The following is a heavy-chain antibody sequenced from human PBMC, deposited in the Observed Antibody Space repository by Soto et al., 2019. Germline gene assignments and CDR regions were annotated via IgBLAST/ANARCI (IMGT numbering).Heavy chain of an antibody. CDR3: ARGYYDFWRGYYYFDY. CDR1: GYTFTSYY. D-gene: IGHD3-3*01. J-gene: IGHJ4*02. CDR2: INPSGGST. Sequence: ASVKVSCKASGYTFTSYYMHWVRQAPGQGLEWMGIINPSGGSTSYAQMFQGRVTMTRDTSTSTVYVELSSLRSEDTAVYYCARGYYDFWRGYYYFDYWGQGTLVTVSS. V-gene: IGHV1-46*01.